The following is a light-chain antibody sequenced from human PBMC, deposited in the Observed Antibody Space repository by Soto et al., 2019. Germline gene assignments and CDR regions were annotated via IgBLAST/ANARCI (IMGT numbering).Light chain of an antibody. Sequence: QLTQSPSSLSASVGDRVTITCRASQGIGSDLAWYQQKPGRAPKLLIFGASTLQSGVPSRFSGSGSGTDFTLTVSSLQPEHFANYFCQKLNAYPPWTFGQGTKVDI. CDR3: QKLNAYPPWT. CDR2: GAS. CDR1: QGIGSD. V-gene: IGKV1-9*01. J-gene: IGKJ1*01.